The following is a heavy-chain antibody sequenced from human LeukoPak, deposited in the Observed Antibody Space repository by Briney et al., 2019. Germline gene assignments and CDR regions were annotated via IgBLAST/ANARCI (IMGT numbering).Heavy chain of an antibody. J-gene: IGHJ4*02. D-gene: IGHD6-19*01. CDR3: VRDWRSSGCFDY. V-gene: IGHV3-11*05. CDR2: ISPSSSYT. Sequence: GESLRLSCAASGFTFSDYYMSWIRQAPGKGLEWVSYISPSSSYTNYADSVKGRFTISRDNAKNSVYLQMNSLRAEDTAVYYCVRDWRSSGCFDYWGQGALVTVSS. CDR1: GFTFSDYY.